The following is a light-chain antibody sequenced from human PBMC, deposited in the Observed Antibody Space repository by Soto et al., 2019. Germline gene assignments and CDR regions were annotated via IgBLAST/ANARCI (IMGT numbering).Light chain of an antibody. J-gene: IGKJ4*01. Sequence: DIQMTQSPSSLSASVGDRVTITCRASQNINSYLNWYQQKVGKAPNLLINAASTLQSGVPLRFRGSGSGTDFNLTISSLKPEDFATYYCQESYNLHTFGGGTKVEIK. CDR3: QESYNLHT. V-gene: IGKV1-39*01. CDR2: AAS. CDR1: QNINSY.